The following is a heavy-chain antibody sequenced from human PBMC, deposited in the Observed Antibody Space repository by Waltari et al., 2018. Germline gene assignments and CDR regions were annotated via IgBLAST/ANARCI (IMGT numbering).Heavy chain of an antibody. V-gene: IGHV3-9*01. CDR2: IRWNSGSI. CDR3: AKDSGGRWYYYYMDV. J-gene: IGHJ6*03. D-gene: IGHD1-26*01. Sequence: EVQLVESGGGLVQPGRSLRLSCAASGFTFDDYSMPWVRQAPGKGLEWVSGIRWNSGSIGYADSVKGRFTISRDNAKNSLYLQMNSLRAEDTALYYCAKDSGGRWYYYYMDVWGKGTTVTVSS. CDR1: GFTFDDYS.